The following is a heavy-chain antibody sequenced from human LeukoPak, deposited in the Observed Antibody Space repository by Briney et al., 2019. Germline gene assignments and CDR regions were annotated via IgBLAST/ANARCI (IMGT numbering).Heavy chain of an antibody. V-gene: IGHV5-51*01. J-gene: IGHJ3*02. CDR3: ARHPSINGVSDASDAFDI. CDR2: IYPGDSDT. CDR1: GYSFTSYW. Sequence: PGESLKISCKGSGYSFTSYWIAWVRQMPGKGLEWMGIIYPGDSDTRYSPSFQGQVTISADKSISTAYLQWSSLKASDTAMYYCARHPSINGVSDASDAFDIWGQGTMVTVSS. D-gene: IGHD2-8*01.